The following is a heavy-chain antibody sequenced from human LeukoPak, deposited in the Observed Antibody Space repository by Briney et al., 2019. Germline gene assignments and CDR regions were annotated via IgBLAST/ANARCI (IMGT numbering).Heavy chain of an antibody. J-gene: IGHJ4*02. CDR1: GDSVSSNSVA. V-gene: IGHV6-1*01. CDR2: TYYRSKWYN. Sequence: SQTLSLTCAISGDSVSSNSVAWNWIRQSPSRGLEWLGRTYYRSKWYNDYAVSVKSRITINPDTSKNQFSLQLNSETPEDSAVYYCARLRDGYNHGFDSWGQGTLVTVSS. D-gene: IGHD5-24*01. CDR3: ARLRDGYNHGFDS.